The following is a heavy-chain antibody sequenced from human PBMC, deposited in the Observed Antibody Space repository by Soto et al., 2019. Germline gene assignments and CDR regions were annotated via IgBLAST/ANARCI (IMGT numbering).Heavy chain of an antibody. Sequence: QVQLVQSGAEVKKPGASVKVSCKASGYTFTRYDISWVRQAPGQGLEWMGWISTYSGNTNYAQKFRGRVTMTTDTSTGTAYMELRSLRSDDTAVYYCAREATDGWFDPWGQGTLVTVSS. CDR2: ISTYSGNT. CDR3: AREATDGWFDP. V-gene: IGHV1-18*01. J-gene: IGHJ5*02. CDR1: GYTFTRYD.